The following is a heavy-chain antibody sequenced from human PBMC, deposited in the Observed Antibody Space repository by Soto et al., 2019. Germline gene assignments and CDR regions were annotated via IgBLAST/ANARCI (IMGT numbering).Heavy chain of an antibody. CDR2: INPNSGGT. CDR3: ARGGSGGTHYYYGMDV. J-gene: IGHJ6*02. Sequence: RASVKVSCKASGYTFTGYYMHWVRQAPGQGLEWMGWINPNSGGTNYAQKFQGWVTMTRDTSISTAYMELSRLRSDDTAVYYCARGGSGGTHYYYGMDVWGQGTTVTVSS. D-gene: IGHD2-15*01. CDR1: GYTFTGYY. V-gene: IGHV1-2*04.